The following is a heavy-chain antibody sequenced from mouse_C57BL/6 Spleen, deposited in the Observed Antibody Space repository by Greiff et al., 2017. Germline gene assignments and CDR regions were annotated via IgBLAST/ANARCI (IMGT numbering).Heavy chain of an antibody. Sequence: VQLQESGAELARPGASVKLSCKASGYTFASYGISWVKQRPGQGLEWIGEIYPRSGNTYYNEKFKGKATLPADKSSSTAYMELRSLTSEDSAVYFGARWIDYDGYYYAMDYWGQGTSVTVSS. V-gene: IGHV1-81*01. D-gene: IGHD2-4*01. CDR2: IYPRSGNT. J-gene: IGHJ4*01. CDR1: GYTFASYG. CDR3: ARWIDYDGYYYAMDY.